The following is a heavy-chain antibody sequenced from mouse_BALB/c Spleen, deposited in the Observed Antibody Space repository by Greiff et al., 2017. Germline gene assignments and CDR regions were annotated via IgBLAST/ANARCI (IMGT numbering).Heavy chain of an antibody. CDR1: GYTFTSYW. D-gene: IGHD1-1*01. Sequence: QVQLQQSGAELAKPGASVKMSCKASGYTFTSYWMHWVKQRPGQGLEWIGYINPSTGYTEYNQKFKDKATLTADKSSSTAYMQLSSLTSEDSAVYYCARPYYYGSGYYAMDYWGQGTSVTVSS. J-gene: IGHJ4*01. V-gene: IGHV1-7*01. CDR2: INPSTGYT. CDR3: ARPYYYGSGYYAMDY.